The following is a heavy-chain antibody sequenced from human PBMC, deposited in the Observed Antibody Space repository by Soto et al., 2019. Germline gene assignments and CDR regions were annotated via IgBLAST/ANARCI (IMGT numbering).Heavy chain of an antibody. J-gene: IGHJ6*02. D-gene: IGHD3-10*01. CDR2: INPSGGST. CDR1: GYTFTSYY. V-gene: IGHV1-46*03. CDR3: ARRPVWLDYYYGMDV. Sequence: ASVKVSCKASGYTFTSYYMHWVRQAPGQGLEWMGIINPSGGSTGYAQKFQGRVTMTRDTSTSTVYMELSSLRSEDTAVYYCARRPVWLDYYYGMDVWGQGTTVTVSS.